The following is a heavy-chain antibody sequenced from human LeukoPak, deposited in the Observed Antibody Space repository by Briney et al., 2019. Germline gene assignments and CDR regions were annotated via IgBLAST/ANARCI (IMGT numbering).Heavy chain of an antibody. V-gene: IGHV4-30-4*01. CDR3: ARADILTGLQPHFDY. J-gene: IGHJ4*02. Sequence: SQTLSLTCTVSGGSISSGDYYWSWIRQPPGKGLEWIGYIYYSGSTCYNLSLKSRVTISVDTSKNQFSLKLSSVTAADTAVYYCARADILTGLQPHFDYWGQGTLVTVSS. CDR1: GGSISSGDYY. CDR2: IYYSGST. D-gene: IGHD3-9*01.